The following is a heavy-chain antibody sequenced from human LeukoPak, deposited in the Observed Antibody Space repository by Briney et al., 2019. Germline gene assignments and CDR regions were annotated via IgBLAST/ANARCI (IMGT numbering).Heavy chain of an antibody. D-gene: IGHD2-2*01. J-gene: IGHJ4*02. Sequence: PGRSLRLSCAASGFTFEDHVMHWVRQAPGKGLEWVSSISWSGDRMGYADAAKGRFTISRDNAKNSLFLQMNSLRVEDTALYYCAKDLGGSATTVWGQGTLVTVSS. V-gene: IGHV3-9*01. CDR3: AKDLGGSATTV. CDR1: GFTFEDHV. CDR2: ISWSGDRM.